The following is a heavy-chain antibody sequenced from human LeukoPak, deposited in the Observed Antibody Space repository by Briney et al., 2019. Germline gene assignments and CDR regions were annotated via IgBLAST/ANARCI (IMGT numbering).Heavy chain of an antibody. V-gene: IGHV3-74*01. Sequence: GGSLRLSCAASGFTFSSYWMHWVRQAPGKGLVWVSRVNGDGSSTNYADSVKGRFTVSRDNAKNTLYLQMNSLRSEDTAVYYCARTDGYNSPYFDYWGQGTLVTVSS. J-gene: IGHJ4*02. CDR1: GFTFSSYW. D-gene: IGHD5-24*01. CDR3: ARTDGYNSPYFDY. CDR2: VNGDGSST.